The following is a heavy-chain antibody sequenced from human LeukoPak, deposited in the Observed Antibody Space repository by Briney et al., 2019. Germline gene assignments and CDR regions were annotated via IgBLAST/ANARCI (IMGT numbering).Heavy chain of an antibody. CDR3: ARQGCSSTSCHFDI. V-gene: IGHV4-38-2*01. Sequence: SETLSLTCAVSGYSSSSGYYWGWIRQPPGKGLEWIGSIYHSGSTYYNPSLKSRVTISVDTSKNQFSLKLSSVTAADTAVYYCARQGCSSTSCHFDIWGQGTMVTVSS. CDR1: GYSSSSGYY. D-gene: IGHD2-2*01. CDR2: IYHSGST. J-gene: IGHJ3*02.